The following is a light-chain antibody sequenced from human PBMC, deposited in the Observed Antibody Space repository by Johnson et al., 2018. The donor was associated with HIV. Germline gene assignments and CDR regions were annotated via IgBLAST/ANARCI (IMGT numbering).Light chain of an antibody. J-gene: IGLJ1*01. CDR2: ENN. V-gene: IGLV1-51*02. CDR3: GTWDGSLSVYV. CDR1: TSNIGNNY. Sequence: QAVLTQPPSVSAAPGQKVTISCSGSTSNIGNNYVSWYQQLPGTAPKLLIYENNKRPSGIPDRFSGSKSCTSATLGITGLQTGDEADYYCGTWDGSLSVYVFGTGTKVTVL.